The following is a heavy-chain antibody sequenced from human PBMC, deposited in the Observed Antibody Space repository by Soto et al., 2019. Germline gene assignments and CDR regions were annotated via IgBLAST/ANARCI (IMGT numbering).Heavy chain of an antibody. J-gene: IGHJ6*02. Sequence: LRLSCTASGFTFGDYAMSWFRQAPGKGLEWVGFIRSKAYGGTTEYAASVKGRFTISRDDSKSIAYLQMNSLKTEDTAVYYCTRAMITFGGVDYYGMDVWGQGTTVTVSS. CDR2: IRSKAYGGTT. CDR1: GFTFGDYA. D-gene: IGHD3-16*01. CDR3: TRAMITFGGVDYYGMDV. V-gene: IGHV3-49*03.